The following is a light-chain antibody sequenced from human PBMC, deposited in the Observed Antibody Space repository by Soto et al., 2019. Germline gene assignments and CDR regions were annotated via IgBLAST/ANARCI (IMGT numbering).Light chain of an antibody. CDR2: DAS. V-gene: IGKV3-11*01. Sequence: EIVLTQSPATLSLSPGERATLSCRASQSIGSFLAWYQQKPGQPPRLLIYDASNRATGIPGRFSGSGSGTDFTLTITSLEPEDFAFYYCKQRGNWPPTFCPGTKVNIK. CDR1: QSIGSF. J-gene: IGKJ3*01. CDR3: KQRGNWPPT.